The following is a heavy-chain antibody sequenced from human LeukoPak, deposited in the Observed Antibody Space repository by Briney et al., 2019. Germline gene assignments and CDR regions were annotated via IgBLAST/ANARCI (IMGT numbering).Heavy chain of an antibody. Sequence: ASVKVSCKASGYTFTSYDINWVRQATGQGLEWMGWMNPNCGNTGYAQKFQGRVTMTRNTSISTAYMELSSLRSEDTAVYYCARGRRRTSTPNYYYYMDVWGKGTTVTVSS. CDR1: GYTFTSYD. CDR2: MNPNCGNT. J-gene: IGHJ6*03. CDR3: ARGRRRTSTPNYYYYMDV. D-gene: IGHD2-2*01. V-gene: IGHV1-8*01.